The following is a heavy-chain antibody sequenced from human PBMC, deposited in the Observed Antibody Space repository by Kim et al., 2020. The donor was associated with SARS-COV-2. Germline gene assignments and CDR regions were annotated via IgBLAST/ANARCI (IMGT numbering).Heavy chain of an antibody. J-gene: IGHJ4*02. Sequence: SETLSLTCTVSGGSISSGGYYWSWIRQHPGKGLEWIGYTYYSGSTYYNPSLKSRVTISVETSKNQFTLKLSSVTASDTAVYYGARVGFPRWFVGPAVYYFDYWGQGTLVTVSS. CDR2: TYYSGST. CDR1: GGSISSGGYY. V-gene: IGHV4-31*03. D-gene: IGHD3-10*01. CDR3: ARVGFPRWFVGPAVYYFDY.